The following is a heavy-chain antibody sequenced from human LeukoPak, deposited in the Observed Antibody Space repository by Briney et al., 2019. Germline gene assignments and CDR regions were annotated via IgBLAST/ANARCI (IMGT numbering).Heavy chain of an antibody. Sequence: GGSLRLSCAASEFTFSSYWMHWVRQAPGKGRVWVPRIDSDGISTSYADSVKGRFTISRDNAKNTLYLQMNTLRAEDTAVYYCARGFTIFGVVIDAFDIWGQGTMVTVSS. J-gene: IGHJ3*02. CDR1: EFTFSSYW. D-gene: IGHD3-3*01. CDR3: ARGFTIFGVVIDAFDI. V-gene: IGHV3-74*01. CDR2: IDSDGIST.